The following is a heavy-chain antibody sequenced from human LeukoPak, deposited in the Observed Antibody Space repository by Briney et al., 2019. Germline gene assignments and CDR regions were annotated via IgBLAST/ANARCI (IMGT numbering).Heavy chain of an antibody. J-gene: IGHJ4*02. CDR2: IKQDGSEK. D-gene: IGHD3-22*01. V-gene: IGHV3-7*01. CDR3: ARFTYYYDSSGYYETDY. Sequence: GGSLRLSCAASGFTFSSYWMSWVRQAPGKGLEWVANIKQDGSEKYYVDSVKGRFTISRDNAKNSLYLQMNSLRAEDTAVYYCARFTYYYDSSGYYETDYWGQGTLVTVSS. CDR1: GFTFSSYW.